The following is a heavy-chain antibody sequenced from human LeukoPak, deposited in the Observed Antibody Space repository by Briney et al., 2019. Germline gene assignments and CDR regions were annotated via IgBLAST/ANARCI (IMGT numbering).Heavy chain of an antibody. V-gene: IGHV3-30-3*01. J-gene: IGHJ4*02. CDR2: ISYDGSNK. Sequence: GRSLRLSCAASGFTFSSYAMHWVRQAPGKGLEWVAVISYDGSNKYYADSVKGRFTISRDNSKNTLYLQMNSLRAEDTAVYCCACDDGQGGPFDYWGPGTLVTVSS. CDR3: ACDDGQGGPFDY. CDR1: GFTFSSYA. D-gene: IGHD3-16*01.